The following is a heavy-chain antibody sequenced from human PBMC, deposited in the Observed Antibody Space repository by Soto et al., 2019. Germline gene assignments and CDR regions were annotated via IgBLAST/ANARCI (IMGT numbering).Heavy chain of an antibody. CDR2: INPSGGST. V-gene: IGHV1-46*01. CDR3: ARGEIALAGKMGIFDY. Sequence: QVQLVQSGAEVKKTGASVKVSCKASGYTFTSYYMHWVRQAPGQGLEWMGIINPSGGSTSYAQKFLGRVTMTRDISTSTVYVELSSLRTGDMAVYYCARGEIALAGKMGIFDYWGQGTLVTVSS. J-gene: IGHJ4*02. D-gene: IGHD6-19*01. CDR1: GYTFTSYY.